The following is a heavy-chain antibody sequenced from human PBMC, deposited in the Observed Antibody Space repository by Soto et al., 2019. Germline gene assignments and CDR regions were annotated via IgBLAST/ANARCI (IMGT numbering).Heavy chain of an antibody. J-gene: IGHJ4*02. CDR1: GGTFSSYA. CDR2: IIPIFGTA. CDR3: ARDYYDSSGLYYFDY. D-gene: IGHD3-22*01. Sequence: SVKVSCKASGGTFSSYAISWVRQAPGQGLEWMGGIIPIFGTANYAQKFQGRVTITADESTSTAYMELSSLGSEDTAVYYCARDYYDSSGLYYFDYWGQGTLVTVSS. V-gene: IGHV1-69*13.